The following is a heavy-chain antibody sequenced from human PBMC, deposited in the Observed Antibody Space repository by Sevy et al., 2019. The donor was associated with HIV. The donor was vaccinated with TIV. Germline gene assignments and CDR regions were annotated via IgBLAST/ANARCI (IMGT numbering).Heavy chain of an antibody. CDR2: INPDGSKI. V-gene: IGHV3-7*02. D-gene: IGHD2-15*01. CDR1: AINIRDYW. CDR3: VRAIQLAASY. Sequence: GGSLRLSCEASAINIRDYWMNWVRQAPGKGLEWVANINPDGSKIYYAESVKRRFTISRDSAKNSVFLQMTSLRAEDTAVYYCVRAIQLAASYWGQGMLVTVSS. J-gene: IGHJ4*02.